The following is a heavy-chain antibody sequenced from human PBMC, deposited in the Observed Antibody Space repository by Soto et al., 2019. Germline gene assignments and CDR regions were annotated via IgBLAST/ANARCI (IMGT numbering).Heavy chain of an antibody. D-gene: IGHD3-16*01. CDR2: ISANSGST. J-gene: IGHJ5*02. CDR1: GFSFSNQA. CDR3: AGGGGEPSSSWFDP. Sequence: GGSLRLSCAASGFSFSNQALSWVRQAPGKGLGWVSTISANSGSTYYAASVKGRFTISRDNAKNSLYLQMNSLRAEDTAVYYCAGGGGEPSSSWFDPWGQGTLVTVSS. V-gene: IGHV3-23*01.